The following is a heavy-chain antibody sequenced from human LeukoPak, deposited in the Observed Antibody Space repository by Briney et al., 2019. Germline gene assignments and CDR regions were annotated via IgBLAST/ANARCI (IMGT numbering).Heavy chain of an antibody. V-gene: IGHV4-34*01. CDR3: ATGLELEGPYYGMDV. D-gene: IGHD1-1*01. Sequence: PSETLSLTCAVYGGSFSGYYWSWIRQPPGKGLEWIGEINHSGSTNYNPSLKSRVTISVDTSKNQFSLKLSSVTAEDTAVYYCATGLELEGPYYGMDVWGQGTTVTVSS. J-gene: IGHJ6*02. CDR1: GGSFSGYY. CDR2: INHSGST.